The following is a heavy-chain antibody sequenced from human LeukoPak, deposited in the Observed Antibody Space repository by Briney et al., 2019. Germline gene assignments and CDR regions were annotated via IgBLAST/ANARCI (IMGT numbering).Heavy chain of an antibody. D-gene: IGHD3-3*01. CDR1: GFTFSSYG. CDR2: IRYDGSNK. J-gene: IGHJ4*02. Sequence: PGGSLRLSCAASGFTFSSYGMHWLRQAPGKGQEWVAFIRYDGSNKYYADSVKGRFTTSRATSKNTLYLQMNSLRAEDRAVDYCAKDYDFWSGYYYGPLDYWGQGTLVTVSS. V-gene: IGHV3-30*02. CDR3: AKDYDFWSGYYYGPLDY.